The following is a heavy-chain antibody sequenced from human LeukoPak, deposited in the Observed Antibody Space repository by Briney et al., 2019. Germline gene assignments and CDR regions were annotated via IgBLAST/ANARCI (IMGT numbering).Heavy chain of an antibody. D-gene: IGHD2/OR15-2a*01. CDR2: ISYDGSNK. CDR1: GFTFSSYA. V-gene: IGHV3-30*04. Sequence: GGSLRLSCAASGFTFSSYAMHWVRQAPGKGLEWVAVISYDGSNKYYADSVKGRFTISRDNSENSLYLQMDSLTAEDTAVYYCTRKGSQWDFLVDYWGQGTRVAVSP. CDR3: TRKGSQWDFLVDY. J-gene: IGHJ4*02.